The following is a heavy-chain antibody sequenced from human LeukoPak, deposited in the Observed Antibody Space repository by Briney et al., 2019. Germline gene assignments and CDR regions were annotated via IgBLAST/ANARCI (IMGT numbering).Heavy chain of an antibody. V-gene: IGHV1-46*01. CDR1: GYTFTSYY. D-gene: IGHD3-10*01. Sequence: GASVKVSCKASGYTFTSYYMHWVRQAPGQGLEWMGIINPSGGSTSYAQKFQGRVTMTRDTSTSTVYMELSSLRSEDTAVYYCAREGRVRGVIQPQSFDYWGHGTLVTVSS. CDR2: INPSGGST. CDR3: AREGRVRGVIQPQSFDY. J-gene: IGHJ4*01.